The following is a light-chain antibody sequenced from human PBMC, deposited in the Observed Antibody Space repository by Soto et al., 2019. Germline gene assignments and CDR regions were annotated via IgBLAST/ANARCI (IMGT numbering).Light chain of an antibody. CDR1: QDMGIY. CDR2: SAS. V-gene: IGKV1-27*01. J-gene: IGKJ5*01. CDR3: QRYNSVPVT. Sequence: QMTQSPSSLSASVGDRVTITCRASQDMGIYLAWYQQRPGTVPKLLIYSASTLKSGFPSRFSGSGSGTDFTLTISSLQPEDVATYYCQRYNSVPVTFGQGTRLEIK.